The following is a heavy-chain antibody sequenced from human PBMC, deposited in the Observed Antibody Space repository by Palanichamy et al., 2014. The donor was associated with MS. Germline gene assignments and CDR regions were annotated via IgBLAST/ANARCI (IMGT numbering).Heavy chain of an antibody. V-gene: IGHV1-18*01. CDR2: ISTSTGRA. Sequence: QVQLVQSGTEVQKPGASVKVSCKSFGYSFTTYGVSWVRQAPGQGLEWMGWISTSTGRANYVRKFLGRVTLTTDTSTSTVYMEVRSLRSDDTAVYYCARDWECTHGGCYDVFDIWGQGTMVIVSS. D-gene: IGHD2-8*01. CDR3: ARDWECTHGGCYDVFDI. CDR1: GYSFTTYG. J-gene: IGHJ3*02.